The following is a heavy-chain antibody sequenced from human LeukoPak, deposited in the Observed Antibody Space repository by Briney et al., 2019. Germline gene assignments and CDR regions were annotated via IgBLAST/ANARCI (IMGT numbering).Heavy chain of an antibody. D-gene: IGHD3-3*01. CDR3: ARDRDFGVGNWFDP. Sequence: GGSLRLSYAASGFTFSSYSMNWVRQAPGKGLEWVSSISSSSSYIYYADSVTGRFTISRDNAKNSLYLQMNGLRAEDTAVYYCARDRDFGVGNWFDPWGQGTLVTVSS. V-gene: IGHV3-21*01. J-gene: IGHJ5*02. CDR2: ISSSSSYI. CDR1: GFTFSSYS.